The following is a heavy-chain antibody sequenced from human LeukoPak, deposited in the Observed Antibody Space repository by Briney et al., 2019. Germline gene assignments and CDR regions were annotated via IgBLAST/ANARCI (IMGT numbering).Heavy chain of an antibody. CDR1: GFSLSTSGVG. V-gene: IGHV2-5*02. Sequence: SGPTLVKPTQTLTLTCTFSGFSLSTSGVGVGWIRQPPGKALEWLALIYWDDDKRYSPSLKSRLTITKDTSKNQVVLTMTNTDPVDTATYYCAHAPTRHWKGGVDHWGQGTLVTVSS. D-gene: IGHD2-8*02. J-gene: IGHJ4*02. CDR2: IYWDDDK. CDR3: AHAPTRHWKGGVDH.